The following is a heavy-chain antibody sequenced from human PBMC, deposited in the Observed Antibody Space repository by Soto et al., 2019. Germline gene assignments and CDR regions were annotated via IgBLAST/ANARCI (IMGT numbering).Heavy chain of an antibody. CDR1: GFTFDTYW. Sequence: GGSLRLSCAASGFTFDTYWMNWVRQAPGKGPEWLSGINSDGTISSYADSVEGRFTISRVNARNTLSLQMNSLRADDTAVYYCARLSGDHSAFFSYGMDAWGQGTTVTVSS. CDR2: INSDGTIS. J-gene: IGHJ6*02. D-gene: IGHD2-21*01. CDR3: ARLSGDHSAFFSYGMDA. V-gene: IGHV3-74*01.